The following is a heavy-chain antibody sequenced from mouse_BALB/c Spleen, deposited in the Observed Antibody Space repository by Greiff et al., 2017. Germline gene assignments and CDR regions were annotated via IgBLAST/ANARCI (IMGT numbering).Heavy chain of an antibody. D-gene: IGHD2-1*01. CDR3: AIYGNSHYYAMDY. J-gene: IGHJ4*01. Sequence: EVKLQESGPGLVKPSQSLSLTCTVTGYSITSDYAWNWIRQFPGNKLEWMGYISYSGSTSYNPSLKSRISITRDTSKNQFFLQLNSVTTEDTATYYCAIYGNSHYYAMDYWGQGISVTVSS. V-gene: IGHV3-2*02. CDR1: GYSITSDYA. CDR2: ISYSGST.